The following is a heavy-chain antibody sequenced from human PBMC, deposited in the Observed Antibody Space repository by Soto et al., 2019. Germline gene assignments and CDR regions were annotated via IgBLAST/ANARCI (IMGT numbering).Heavy chain of an antibody. Sequence: QVVLQESGPGLVKPSQTLSLTCAVSGGSMSRGGQSWSWIRQPPGKGLEWLGFIYSTGSTYYNPSPKSRVTLSVDRSNHQFSLNLTSVTAADTAMHFCARAPPGPSPRCDVWGQGTTVTVS. V-gene: IGHV4-30-2*01. CDR2: IYSTGST. J-gene: IGHJ6*02. CDR3: ARAPPGPSPRCDV. D-gene: IGHD3-10*01. CDR1: GGSMSRGGQS.